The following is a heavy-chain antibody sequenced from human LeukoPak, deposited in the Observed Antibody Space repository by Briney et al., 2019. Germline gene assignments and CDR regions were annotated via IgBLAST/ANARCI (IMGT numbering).Heavy chain of an antibody. J-gene: IGHJ4*02. V-gene: IGHV1-24*01. D-gene: IGHD6-19*01. Sequence: GASVKVSCKVSGYTLTELYMHWVRQAPGKGLEWMGGFDPEDGETTYAQKFQGRVTMTEDTSTDTAYIELSSLRSEDTAVYYCATVRPPYSSGWSSWGQGTLITVSS. CDR1: GYTLTELY. CDR2: FDPEDGET. CDR3: ATVRPPYSSGWSS.